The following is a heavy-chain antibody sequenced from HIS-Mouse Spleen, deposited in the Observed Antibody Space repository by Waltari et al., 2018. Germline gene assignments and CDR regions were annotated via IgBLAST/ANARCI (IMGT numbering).Heavy chain of an antibody. CDR2: IRWNSGSI. J-gene: IGHJ4*02. V-gene: IGHV3-9*01. CDR3: ARGLYDSSGYYCDY. D-gene: IGHD3-22*01. CDR1: GFTLDDYA. Sequence: EVQLVESGGGLVQPGRSLSLSCAASGFTLDDYAIHWVRQAPGKGLEWVSGIRWNSGSIGYADSVKGRFTISRDNAKNSLYLQMNSLRAEDTALYYCARGLYDSSGYYCDYWGQGTLVTVSS.